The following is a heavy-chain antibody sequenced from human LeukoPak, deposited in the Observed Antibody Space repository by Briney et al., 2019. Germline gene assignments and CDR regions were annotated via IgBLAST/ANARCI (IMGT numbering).Heavy chain of an antibody. CDR2: DSDNGGST. Sequence: GGSLTLTCAASGFTFSSYARSWVRHAPGKELQWFSADSDNGGSTYYADSVKGRFTISRANSKNALYLQMNSLRAEDTAVYYCAVCSGWFERVFDYWGQGTMVTVSS. V-gene: IGHV3-23*01. CDR3: AVCSGWFERVFDY. J-gene: IGHJ4*02. D-gene: IGHD6-19*01. CDR1: GFTFSSYA.